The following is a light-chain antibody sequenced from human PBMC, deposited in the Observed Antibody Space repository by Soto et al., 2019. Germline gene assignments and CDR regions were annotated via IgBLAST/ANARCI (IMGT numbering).Light chain of an antibody. J-gene: IGKJ4*01. V-gene: IGKV3-20*01. CDR3: QQYGSSPLT. CDR2: GAS. CDR1: QSGSSSY. Sequence: EIVLTQSPGTLSLSPGERATISCRASQSGSSSYLAWYQQKPGQAPRLLIYGASSRATGIPDRFSGSGSGTDFTLTISRLEPEDFAVYYCQQYGSSPLTFGGGTKVEIK.